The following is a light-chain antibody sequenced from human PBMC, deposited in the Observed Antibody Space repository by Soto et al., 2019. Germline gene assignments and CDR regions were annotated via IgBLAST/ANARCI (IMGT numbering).Light chain of an antibody. CDR2: AAS. CDR3: LLDYAYFWA. V-gene: IGKV1-6*01. CDR1: QGIRSA. J-gene: IGKJ1*01. Sequence: AIQVTQSPSSLSASVGVRVTITCRTSQGIRSALGWYQQKPGKVPKLLIYAASTLQSGVPSRFSGSGSGRDFTLTISSLQPEDFATYYCLLDYAYFWAFGQGTKVDIK.